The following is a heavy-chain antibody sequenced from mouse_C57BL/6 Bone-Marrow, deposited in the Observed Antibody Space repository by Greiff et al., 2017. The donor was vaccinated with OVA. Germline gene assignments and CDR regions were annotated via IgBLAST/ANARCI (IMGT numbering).Heavy chain of an antibody. D-gene: IGHD1-1*01. CDR1: GYTFTDYY. V-gene: IGHV1-19*01. CDR2: INPYNGGT. CDR3: ARWGTTEDFDY. J-gene: IGHJ2*01. Sequence: EVQLQESGPVLVKPGASVKMSCKASGYTFTDYYMNWVKQSHGKSLEWIGVINPYNGGTSYNQKFKGKATLTVDKSSSTAYMELNSLTSEDSAVYYCARWGTTEDFDYWGQGTTLTVSS.